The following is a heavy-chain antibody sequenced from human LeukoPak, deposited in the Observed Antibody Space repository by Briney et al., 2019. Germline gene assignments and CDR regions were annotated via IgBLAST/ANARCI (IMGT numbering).Heavy chain of an antibody. CDR3: ARGPRREDFWSGYYTKPFDY. J-gene: IGHJ4*02. Sequence: PSETLSLTCTVSGGSISSGGYYWSWIRQPPGKGLEWIGEINHSGSTNYNPSLKSRVTISVDTSKNQFSLKLSSVTAADTAVYYCARGPRREDFWSGYYTKPFDYWGQGTLVTVSS. CDR1: GGSISSGGYY. V-gene: IGHV4-39*07. D-gene: IGHD3-3*01. CDR2: INHSGST.